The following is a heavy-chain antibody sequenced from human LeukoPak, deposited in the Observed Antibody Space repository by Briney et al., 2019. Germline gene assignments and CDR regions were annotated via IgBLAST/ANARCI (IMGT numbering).Heavy chain of an antibody. CDR3: AKVSGGNTPADY. J-gene: IGHJ4*02. CDR2: ISYDGSNK. D-gene: IGHD4-23*01. V-gene: IGHV3-30*18. CDR1: GFTFSSYW. Sequence: PGGSLRLSCAASGFTFSSYWMSWVRQAPGKGLEWVAVISYDGSNKYYADSVKGRFTISRDNSKNTLYLQMNSLRAEDTAVYYCAKVSGGNTPADYWGQGTLVTVSS.